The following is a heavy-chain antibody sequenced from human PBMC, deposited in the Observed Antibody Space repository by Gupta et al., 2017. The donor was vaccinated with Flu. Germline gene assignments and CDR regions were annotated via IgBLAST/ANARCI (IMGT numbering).Heavy chain of an antibody. CDR3: AKGYDILTGYRAPFDY. Sequence: EVQLVESGGGLVQPGRSLRLSCAASGFTFDDYAMHWVRQAPGKGLEWVSGISWNSGSIGYADSVKGRFTISRDNAKNSLYLQMNSLRAEDTALYYCAKGYDILTGYRAPFDYWGQGTLVTVSS. J-gene: IGHJ4*02. V-gene: IGHV3-9*01. CDR2: ISWNSGSI. D-gene: IGHD3-9*01. CDR1: GFTFDDYA.